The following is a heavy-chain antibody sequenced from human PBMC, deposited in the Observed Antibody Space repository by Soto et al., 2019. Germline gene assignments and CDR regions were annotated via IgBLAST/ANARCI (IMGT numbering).Heavy chain of an antibody. CDR2: IYASGSP. CDR3: ARGVGSSPPRY. CDR1: GGSIRVYY. Sequence: WETRSLTCTISGGSIRVYYWSWVRQPPGHELEWIGYIYASGSPYYNPSLRSRVTISADTSKNQISLKLTSPTAADTAVYYCARGVGSSPPRYWGRGTLVTVSS. V-gene: IGHV4-59*01. J-gene: IGHJ4*02. D-gene: IGHD1-26*01.